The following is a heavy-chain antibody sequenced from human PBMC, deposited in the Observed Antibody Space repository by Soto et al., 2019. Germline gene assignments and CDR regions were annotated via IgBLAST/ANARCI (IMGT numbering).Heavy chain of an antibody. J-gene: IGHJ6*02. CDR3: ARQGGSYHYYYGMDV. V-gene: IGHV4-59*08. D-gene: IGHD1-26*01. CDR2: IYYSGST. Sequence: SETLYLTCTVSGGSISSYYWSWIRQPPGKELQWIGYIYYSGSTNYNPSLKSRVTISVDTSKNQFSLKLSSVTAADTAVYYCARQGGSYHYYYGMDVWGQGTTVTVSS. CDR1: GGSISSYY.